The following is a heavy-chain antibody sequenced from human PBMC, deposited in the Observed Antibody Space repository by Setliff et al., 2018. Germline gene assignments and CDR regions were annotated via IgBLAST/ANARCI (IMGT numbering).Heavy chain of an antibody. CDR3: ASTGTHSTNAFDI. V-gene: IGHV1-69*05. CDR2: SIPMYRTT. CDR1: GGTFSRYA. Sequence: SVKVSCKASGGTFSRYAISWVRQAPGQGLEWMGGSIPMYRTTKYAQKFQGRVTITTDESTTTAYMELSSLRSEDMAVYYCASTGTHSTNAFDIWGQGTMVTVSS. J-gene: IGHJ3*02. D-gene: IGHD2-8*02.